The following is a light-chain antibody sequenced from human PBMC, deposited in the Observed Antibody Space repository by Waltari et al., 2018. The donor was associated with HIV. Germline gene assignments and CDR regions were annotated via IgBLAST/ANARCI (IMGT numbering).Light chain of an antibody. CDR3: AAWDDSLNGNVI. J-gene: IGLJ2*01. CDR1: TSNIGSNA. V-gene: IGLV1-44*01. Sequence: QSVLTQPPSTSGTPGQRVTISWSGSTSNIGSNAVNWYQQLPGTAPKPVISSNNQRPPGVPDRFTGSKSGTSASLAISGLQSEDEADYYCAAWDDSLNGNVIFGGGTKLTVL. CDR2: SNN.